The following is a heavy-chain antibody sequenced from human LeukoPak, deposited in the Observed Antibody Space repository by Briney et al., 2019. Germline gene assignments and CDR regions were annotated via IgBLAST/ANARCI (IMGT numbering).Heavy chain of an antibody. CDR1: GYTFTSYG. Sequence: GASVKVSCKASGYTFTSYGISWVRQAPGQGLEWMGWISAYNNHYTNHTQKLQGRVTMTTDTSTSTAYMELRSLRSDDTALYYCARDGHSSGYYQTDAFHICGQGTMVTVSS. V-gene: IGHV1-18*01. CDR3: ARDGHSSGYYQTDAFHI. D-gene: IGHD3-22*01. J-gene: IGHJ3*02. CDR2: ISAYNNHYT.